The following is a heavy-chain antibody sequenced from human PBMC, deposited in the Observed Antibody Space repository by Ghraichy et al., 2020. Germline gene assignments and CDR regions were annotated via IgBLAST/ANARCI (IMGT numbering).Heavy chain of an antibody. D-gene: IGHD2-15*01. Sequence: SETLSPTCTVSGYSISSGYYWGWIRQPPGKGLEWIGSIYHSGSTYYNPSLKSRVTISVDTSKNQFSLKLSSVTAADTAVYYCASGYDGTYYFDYWGQGTLVTVSS. CDR2: IYHSGST. CDR1: GYSISSGYY. CDR3: ASGYDGTYYFDY. V-gene: IGHV4-38-2*02. J-gene: IGHJ4*02.